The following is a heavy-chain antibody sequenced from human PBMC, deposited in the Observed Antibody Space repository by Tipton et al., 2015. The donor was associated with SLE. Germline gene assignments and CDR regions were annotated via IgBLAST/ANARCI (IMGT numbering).Heavy chain of an antibody. CDR1: GGSISGTYY. CDR2: IHTSGST. Sequence: TLSLTCTVSGGSISGTYYWNWIRQSAGKGLEWIGRIHTSGSTNYNPSLKSRVTISLDASKNQLSLKLSSVTAADTAVYYCARHHGSGWLYGLDVWGQGTTVTVSS. CDR3: ARHHGSGWLYGLDV. D-gene: IGHD6-19*01. V-gene: IGHV4-61*02. J-gene: IGHJ6*02.